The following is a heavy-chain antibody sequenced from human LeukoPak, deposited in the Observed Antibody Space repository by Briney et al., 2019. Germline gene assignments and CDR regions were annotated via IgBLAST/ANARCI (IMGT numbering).Heavy chain of an antibody. CDR3: ARTESYGSGEYYFDY. CDR1: GYSFTSYG. D-gene: IGHD3-10*01. CDR2: IYPGDSDT. V-gene: IGHV5-51*01. J-gene: IGHJ4*02. Sequence: GESLKISCRGSGYSFTSYGIGWVRQMPGKGLEWMGIIYPGDSDTRYSPSFQGQVTISADKSISTAYLQWSSLKASDTAMYYCARTESYGSGEYYFDYWGQGTLVTVSS.